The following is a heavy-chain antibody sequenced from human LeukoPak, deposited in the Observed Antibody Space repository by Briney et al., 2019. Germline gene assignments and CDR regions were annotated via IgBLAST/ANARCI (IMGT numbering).Heavy chain of an antibody. D-gene: IGHD3-22*01. J-gene: IGHJ4*02. CDR2: IKGDGREK. V-gene: IGHV3-7*05. CDR1: GFTFSSYW. CDR3: ASYPQVVVIFLGY. Sequence: GGSLRLSCAASGFTFSSYWMTWVRQAPGKGLEWVANIKGDGREKYYVDSVKGRFTISRDNSKNTLYLQMNSLRAEDTAVYYCASYPQVVVIFLGYWGQGTLVTVSS.